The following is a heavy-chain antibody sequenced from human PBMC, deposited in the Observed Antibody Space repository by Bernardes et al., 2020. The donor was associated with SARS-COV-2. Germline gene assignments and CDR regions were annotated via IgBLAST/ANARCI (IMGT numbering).Heavy chain of an antibody. CDR2: IYHSGST. CDR1: GGSISSSSFY. V-gene: IGHV4-39*01. J-gene: IGHJ4*02. Sequence: ETLSLTCTVSGGSISSSSFYWGWVRQSQGKGLEWLGSIYHSGSTSYNPSLSRRVTISVDTSKNQFSLKLRSVTAADTAVYYCARQDYGSGSYLGYWGRGTLVTVSS. D-gene: IGHD3-10*01. CDR3: ARQDYGSGSYLGY.